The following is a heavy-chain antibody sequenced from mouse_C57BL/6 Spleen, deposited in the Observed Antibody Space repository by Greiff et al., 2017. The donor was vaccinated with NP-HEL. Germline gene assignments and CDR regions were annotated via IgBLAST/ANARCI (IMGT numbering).Heavy chain of an antibody. V-gene: IGHV1-26*01. Sequence: VQLQQSGPELVKPGASVKISCKASGYTFTDYYMNWVKQSHGKSLEWIGDINPNNGGTSYNQKFKGKATLTVDKSSSTAYMGLRSLTSEDSAVYYCASRGYYTAYWGQGTLVTVSA. J-gene: IGHJ3*01. D-gene: IGHD1-1*01. CDR3: ASRGYYTAY. CDR2: INPNNGGT. CDR1: GYTFTDYY.